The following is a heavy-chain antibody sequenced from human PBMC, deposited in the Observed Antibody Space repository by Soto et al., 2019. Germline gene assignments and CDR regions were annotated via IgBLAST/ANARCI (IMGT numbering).Heavy chain of an antibody. CDR2: IYTSGST. Sequence: PSETLSLTCTVSGGSISSYYWSWIRQPAGKGLEWIGRIYTSGSTNYNPSLKSRVTMSVGTSKNQFSLKLSSVTAADTAVYYCAREGGSYDSGGYLIRGAFDIWGQGTMVTVSS. D-gene: IGHD3-22*01. J-gene: IGHJ3*02. CDR3: AREGGSYDSGGYLIRGAFDI. CDR1: GGSISSYY. V-gene: IGHV4-4*07.